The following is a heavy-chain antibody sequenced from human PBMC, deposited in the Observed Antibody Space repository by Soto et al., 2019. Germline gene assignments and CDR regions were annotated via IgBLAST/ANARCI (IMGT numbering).Heavy chain of an antibody. Sequence: QVQLQESGPGLVKPSETLSLTCTVSGGSISSYYWSWIRQPPGKGLEWIGYIYYSGSTNYNPSLKSRVTISVDTAKNQFSLKLSSVTAADTAVYYRARDTPDGYNSDWGQGTLVTVSS. D-gene: IGHD5-12*01. V-gene: IGHV4-59*01. CDR2: IYYSGST. CDR3: ARDTPDGYNSD. J-gene: IGHJ4*02. CDR1: GGSISSYY.